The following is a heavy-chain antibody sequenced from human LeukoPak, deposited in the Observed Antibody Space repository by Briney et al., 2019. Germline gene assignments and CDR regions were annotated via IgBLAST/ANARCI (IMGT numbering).Heavy chain of an antibody. V-gene: IGHV4-39*01. D-gene: IGHD3-10*01. CDR1: GGSISSSSYY. J-gene: IGHJ4*02. CDR2: IYYSGST. Sequence: PSETLSLTCTVSGGSISSSSYYWGWIRQPPGKGLEWIGSIYYSGSTFYNPSLKSRGTISVDTSKNQFSLKLSSVTAADTAVYYCARQINKYYNTDYWGQGTLVTVSS. CDR3: ARQINKYYNTDY.